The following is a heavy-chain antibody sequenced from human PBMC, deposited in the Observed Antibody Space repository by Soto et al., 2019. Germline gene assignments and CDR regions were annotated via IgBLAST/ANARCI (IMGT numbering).Heavy chain of an antibody. J-gene: IGHJ3*02. CDR3: AREGGITMIVVVPKDAFDI. CDR1: GFTFSSYA. D-gene: IGHD3-22*01. CDR2: ISYDGSNK. V-gene: IGHV3-30-3*01. Sequence: QVQLVESGGGVVQPGRSLRLSCAASGFTFSSYAMHWVRQAPGKGLEWVAVISYDGSNKYYADSVKGRFTISRDNSKNTLYLQMNSLRAEDTAVYYCAREGGITMIVVVPKDAFDIWGQGTMVTVSS.